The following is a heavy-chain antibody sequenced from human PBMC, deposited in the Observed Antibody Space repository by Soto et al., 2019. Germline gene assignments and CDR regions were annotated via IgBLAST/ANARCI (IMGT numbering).Heavy chain of an antibody. CDR3: VQTTGWPGFDF. Sequence: EVQLVESGGGLIQPGGSLRLSCAASGFAVSSKYMTWVRQAPGKGLEWVSVIYGGGTTYYADSVKGRFTIPRDTSKNTLYLQMISLRAEDTAVYYCVQTTGWPGFDFWGQGTLVTVSS. CDR1: GFAVSSKY. J-gene: IGHJ4*02. D-gene: IGHD6-19*01. CDR2: IYGGGTT. V-gene: IGHV3-53*01.